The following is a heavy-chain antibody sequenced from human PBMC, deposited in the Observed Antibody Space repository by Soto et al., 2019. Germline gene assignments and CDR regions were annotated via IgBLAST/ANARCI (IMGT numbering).Heavy chain of an antibody. D-gene: IGHD2-8*01. J-gene: IGHJ3*02. CDR3: ARVYGTYDRPSGRGDAFDI. V-gene: IGHV4-34*01. CDR2: INHSEST. CDR1: GGSFSGYY. Sequence: SETLSLTCAVYGGSFSGYYCSWIRQPPGKGLEWIGEINHSESTNYNPSLKSGVTISVDTSKNQFSLKLSSVTAADTAVYYCARVYGTYDRPSGRGDAFDIWGQGTMVTVSS.